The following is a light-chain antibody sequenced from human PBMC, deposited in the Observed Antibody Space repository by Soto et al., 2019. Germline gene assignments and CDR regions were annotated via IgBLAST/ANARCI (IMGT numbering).Light chain of an antibody. Sequence: QSALTQPASVYGSPGQSITISCTRTSSDVGGYNYVSWYQQHPGKAPKLMIYDDSNRPSGVSNRFSGSKSGNTASLTISGLQAEDEADYYCSSYTSSSTLSYVFGTGTRSPS. V-gene: IGLV2-14*01. CDR1: SSDVGGYNY. CDR3: SSYTSSSTLSYV. CDR2: DDS. J-gene: IGLJ1*01.